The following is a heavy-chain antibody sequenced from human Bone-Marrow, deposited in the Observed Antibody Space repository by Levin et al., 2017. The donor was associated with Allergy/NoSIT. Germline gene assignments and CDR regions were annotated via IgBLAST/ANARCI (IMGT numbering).Heavy chain of an antibody. CDR2: ISSNGGST. CDR1: GFTFSSYG. J-gene: IGHJ6*03. D-gene: IGHD6-13*01. CDR3: VKVQIFTAIGIADYYYMDV. V-gene: IGHV3-64D*06. Sequence: AGGSLRLSCSASGFTFSSYGMHWVRQAPGKGLEYVSAISSNGGSTDYADSVKGRFTISRDNSKNTLYLQMTSLRTEDTAVYFCVKVQIFTAIGIADYYYMDVWGKGTTVTVSS.